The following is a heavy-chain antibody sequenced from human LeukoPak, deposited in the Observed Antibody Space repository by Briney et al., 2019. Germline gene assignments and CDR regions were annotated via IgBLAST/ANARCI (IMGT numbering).Heavy chain of an antibody. CDR2: ISAYNGNT. CDR3: ARASGYDCPDYYYGMDV. J-gene: IGHJ6*02. Sequence: ASVKVSCKASGYTFTSYGISWVRQAPGQGLEWMGWISAYNGNTNYAQKLQGRVTMTTDTSTSTAYMELRSLRSDDTAVYYCARASGYDCPDYYYGMDVWGQGTTVTVSS. D-gene: IGHD5-12*01. CDR1: GYTFTSYG. V-gene: IGHV1-18*01.